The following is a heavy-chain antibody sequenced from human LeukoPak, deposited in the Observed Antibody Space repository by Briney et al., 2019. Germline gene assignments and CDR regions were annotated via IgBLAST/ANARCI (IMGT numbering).Heavy chain of an antibody. V-gene: IGHV1-69*04. D-gene: IGHD3-9*01. CDR3: ARGGGVDILTGFRY. CDR1: GGTFTNYA. CDR2: IIPILDVT. Sequence: SVKVSCKASGGTFTNYAINWVRQAPGQGLEWMGRIIPILDVTNYAQKFQGRVTITADQSTSTAYMERSSLRSEATAVYYCARGGGVDILTGFRYWGQGTLVTVSS. J-gene: IGHJ4*02.